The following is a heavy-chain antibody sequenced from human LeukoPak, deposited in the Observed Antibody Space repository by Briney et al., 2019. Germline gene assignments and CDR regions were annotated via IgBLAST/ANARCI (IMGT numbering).Heavy chain of an antibody. CDR3: ARDSPFIAVVPAAHFDY. D-gene: IGHD2-2*01. V-gene: IGHV1-18*01. J-gene: IGHJ4*02. Sequence: ASVKVSCKASGYTFTSYGISWVRQAPGQGLEWMGWISAYNGNTNYAQKLQGRVTMTTDTSTSTAYMELRSLRSDDTAVYYCARDSPFIAVVPAAHFDYWGQGTLVTVSS. CDR1: GYTFTSYG. CDR2: ISAYNGNT.